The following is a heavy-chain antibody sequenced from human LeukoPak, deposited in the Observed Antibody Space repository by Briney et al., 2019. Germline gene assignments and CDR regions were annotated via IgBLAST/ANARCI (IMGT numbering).Heavy chain of an antibody. CDR3: ARDRGSDDPIDY. D-gene: IGHD2-15*01. Sequence: ECALTLSCPRSDYTFKNYAMHGVRPAPPNDLEGVAVIWHDGRNKYYADSVKGRFTVSRDNSKNTLYLQMDSLRVEDTAVYYCARDRGSDDPIDYWGQGTLVTVSS. V-gene: IGHV3-33*01. J-gene: IGHJ4*02. CDR2: IWHDGRNK. CDR1: DYTFKNYA.